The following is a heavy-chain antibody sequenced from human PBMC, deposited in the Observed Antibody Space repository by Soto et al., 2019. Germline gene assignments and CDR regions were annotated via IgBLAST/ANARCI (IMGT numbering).Heavy chain of an antibody. CDR3: ARDAGYKYGPHYYFDY. D-gene: IGHD1-20*01. V-gene: IGHV3-48*01. CDR1: GFTFSSYS. Sequence: GGSLRLSCAASGFTFSSYSMNWVRQAPGKGLEWVSYISSGSSTIYYADSVKGRFTTSRDSAKNSLYLQMNSLRAEDTAVYYCARDAGYKYGPHYYFDYWGQGTLVTVSS. CDR2: ISSGSSTI. J-gene: IGHJ4*02.